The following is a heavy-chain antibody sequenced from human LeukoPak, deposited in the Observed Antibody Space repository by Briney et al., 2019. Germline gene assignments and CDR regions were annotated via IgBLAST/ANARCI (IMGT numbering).Heavy chain of an antibody. CDR2: IKQDGREK. V-gene: IGHV3-7*01. CDR3: ARSRNHYYDSSGYHY. Sequence: GGSLRLSCAASGFTFSSHGMHWVRQAPGKGLEWVANIKQDGREKYYVDSVKGRFTISRDTAKNSLYLQLNSLRAEDTAVYYCARSRNHYYDSSGYHYWGQGTQVTVSS. J-gene: IGHJ4*02. D-gene: IGHD3-22*01. CDR1: GFTFSSHG.